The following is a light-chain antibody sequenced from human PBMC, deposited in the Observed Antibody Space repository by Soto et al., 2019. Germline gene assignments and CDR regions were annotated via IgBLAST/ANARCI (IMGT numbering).Light chain of an antibody. CDR2: DAS. Sequence: DIQMTQSPSSLSASVGDRVTITCQASQDISNYLNWYQQKPGKAPKLLIYDASNLETGVPSRFSGSGSGTDFTFTISSLQPEDIATYYGQQYDNLPAFGQGTKLESK. J-gene: IGKJ2*01. CDR3: QQYDNLPA. CDR1: QDISNY. V-gene: IGKV1-33*01.